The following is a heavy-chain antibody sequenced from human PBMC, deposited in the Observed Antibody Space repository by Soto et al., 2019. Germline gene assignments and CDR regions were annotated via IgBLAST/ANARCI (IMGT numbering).Heavy chain of an antibody. V-gene: IGHV4-30-4*01. CDR3: ARLGPDCGDDGAMEYYIFDY. D-gene: IGHD4-17*01. J-gene: IGHJ4*02. CDR1: GGSISSEDYY. Sequence: QVQLHESGPGLVKPSQTLSLTCTVSGGSISSEDYYWNWIRQPPGKGLEWNGYIYSSGTTSYNPSLESRVTVSVDTSKNQFSLEVTSVTAADTAVYYCARLGPDCGDDGAMEYYIFDYGGQGTLVTVSS. CDR2: IYSSGTT.